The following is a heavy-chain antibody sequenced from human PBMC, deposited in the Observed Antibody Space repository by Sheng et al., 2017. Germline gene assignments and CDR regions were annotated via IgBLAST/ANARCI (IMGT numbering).Heavy chain of an antibody. V-gene: IGHV2-70*17. J-gene: IGHJ6*03. D-gene: IGHD4-4*01. CDR2: IDWDDDK. CDR3: GRIQKAGKEHSTTDNYYYMDV. CDR1: GFSLSTSGMC. Sequence: QVTLRESGPALVRPTQTLTLTCSFSGFSLSTSGMCVSWVRQPPGKALEWLARIDWDDDKFYSTSLKSRLTISKDTSKNQVVLTMTSMDPVDTATYFCGRIQKAGKEHSTTDNYYYMDVWGRGPRSPSP.